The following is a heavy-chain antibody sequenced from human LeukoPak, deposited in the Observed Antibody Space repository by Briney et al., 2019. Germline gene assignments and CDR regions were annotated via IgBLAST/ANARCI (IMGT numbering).Heavy chain of an antibody. J-gene: IGHJ4*02. Sequence: PRGSLSLSRSPSGLTFSSYRMDWVRPAPRKGLEWVLYISVGSSTIYYAASVKGRFTISRDNATNSLYLQMNSLRAEDTAVYYCARTGGPLGPPFDNWGQGTLVTVSS. CDR1: GLTFSSYR. CDR2: ISVGSSTI. V-gene: IGHV3-48*04. CDR3: ARTGGPLGPPFDN. D-gene: IGHD7-27*01.